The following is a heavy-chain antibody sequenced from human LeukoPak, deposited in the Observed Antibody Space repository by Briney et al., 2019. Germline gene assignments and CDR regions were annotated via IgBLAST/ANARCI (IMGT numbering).Heavy chain of an antibody. Sequence: GSSVKVSCKASGGTFSSYAISWVRQAPGQGLEWMERIIPIFGIANYAQKFQGRVTITADKSTSTAYMELSSLRSEDTAVYYCARAGGVVVADYYYYGMDVWGQGTTVTVSS. CDR1: GGTFSSYA. CDR2: IIPIFGIA. J-gene: IGHJ6*02. V-gene: IGHV1-69*04. CDR3: ARAGGVVVADYYYYGMDV. D-gene: IGHD2-15*01.